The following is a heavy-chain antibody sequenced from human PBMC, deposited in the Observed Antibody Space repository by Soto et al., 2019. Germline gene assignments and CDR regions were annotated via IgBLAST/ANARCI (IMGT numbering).Heavy chain of an antibody. V-gene: IGHV3-74*01. CDR3: ARAWTSKIMVRGVMPGGY. Sequence: EVQLVESGGGVVQPGGSLRLSCAASGFTFSMYWMHWVRQAPGKGLVWVSGINSDGSSTSYADSVKGRFTVSRDNAKNTLDLQMNSLRAEDTALYYCARAWTSKIMVRGVMPGGYWGQGTLVTVSS. CDR2: INSDGSST. D-gene: IGHD3-10*01. J-gene: IGHJ4*02. CDR1: GFTFSMYW.